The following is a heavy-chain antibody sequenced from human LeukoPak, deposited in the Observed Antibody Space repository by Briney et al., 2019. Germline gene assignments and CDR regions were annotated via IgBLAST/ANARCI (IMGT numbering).Heavy chain of an antibody. CDR1: GFTFSSYE. J-gene: IGHJ5*02. Sequence: GGSLRLSCAASGFTFSSYEMNWVRQAPGKGLEWVSYISSSGSTIYYADSVKGRFTISRDNSRITLYLQMNTLRAEDTAVYYCAKDRAAPATPYNWFDPWGQGTLVTVSS. V-gene: IGHV3-48*03. D-gene: IGHD6-13*01. CDR2: ISSSGSTI. CDR3: AKDRAAPATPYNWFDP.